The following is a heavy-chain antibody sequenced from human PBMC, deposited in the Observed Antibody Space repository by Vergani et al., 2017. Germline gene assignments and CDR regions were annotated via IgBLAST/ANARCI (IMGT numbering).Heavy chain of an antibody. V-gene: IGHV3-66*02. CDR2: IKSDGRT. D-gene: IGHD2-15*01. Sequence: VELLESGGGLAQPGGSLRVSCSASGFRVTTYYMSWVRQAPGKGLEWVSVIKSDGRTCYAESVRGRFTISRDTSRNAVYLQMNILRVEDTGVYYCTRSECSGTTCYGHYFDLWGHGILVTVSS. CDR1: GFRVTTYY. CDR3: TRSECSGTTCYGHYFDL. J-gene: IGHJ4*01.